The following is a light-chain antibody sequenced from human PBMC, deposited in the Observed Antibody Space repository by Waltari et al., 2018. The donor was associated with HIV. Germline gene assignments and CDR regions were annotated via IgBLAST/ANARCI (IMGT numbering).Light chain of an antibody. Sequence: EAVLTQSPATLSVSPGERATLSCKASQSVNSNLAWYQQKPGQAPRFLIYDASTMATGIPARFSGSGSGTEFTLTISSLQSEDFAIYYCQEYNKWPLTFGPGTKVDIK. CDR1: QSVNSN. J-gene: IGKJ3*01. V-gene: IGKV3-15*01. CDR3: QEYNKWPLT. CDR2: DAS.